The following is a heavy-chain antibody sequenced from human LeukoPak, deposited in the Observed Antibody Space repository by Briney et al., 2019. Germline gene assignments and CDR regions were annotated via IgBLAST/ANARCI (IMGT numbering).Heavy chain of an antibody. Sequence: GGSLRLSCAASGFTFSSYAMSGVRQAPGKGLEWVSAISGSGGSTYYADSVKGRFTISRDNSKNTLYLQMNSLRAEDTAVYYCAKAAVTYSSSWFSEDIWGEGTMVSVSS. CDR2: ISGSGGST. J-gene: IGHJ3*02. D-gene: IGHD6-13*01. CDR3: AKAAVTYSSSWFSEDI. CDR1: GFTFSSYA. V-gene: IGHV3-23*01.